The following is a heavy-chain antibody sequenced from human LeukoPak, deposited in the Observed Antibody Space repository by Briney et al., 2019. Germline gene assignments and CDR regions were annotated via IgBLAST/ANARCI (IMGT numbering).Heavy chain of an antibody. CDR2: INHSGST. J-gene: IGHJ5*02. CDR1: GGSFSGYY. Sequence: SETLSLTCAVYGGSFSGYYWSWIRQPPGKGLEWIGEINHSGSTNYNPSLKSRATISVDTSKNQFSLKLSSVTAADTAVYYCARLKSKNYYGSGRIGWFDPWGQGTLVTVSS. D-gene: IGHD3-10*01. CDR3: ARLKSKNYYGSGRIGWFDP. V-gene: IGHV4-34*01.